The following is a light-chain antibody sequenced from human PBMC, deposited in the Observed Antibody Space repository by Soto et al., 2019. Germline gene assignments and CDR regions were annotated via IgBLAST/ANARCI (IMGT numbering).Light chain of an antibody. CDR1: QSVLYSSNNKNY. V-gene: IGKV4-1*01. Sequence: DIVMTQSPDSLAVSRGERATINCKSSQSVLYSSNNKNYLHWYQQKPGQPHKLLCYWGSTREFGVPDRFSGSGSGADFTLTISSLQAEDVAVYYCQQHYRSPWTFGQGTKVEIK. CDR2: WGS. J-gene: IGKJ1*01. CDR3: QQHYRSPWT.